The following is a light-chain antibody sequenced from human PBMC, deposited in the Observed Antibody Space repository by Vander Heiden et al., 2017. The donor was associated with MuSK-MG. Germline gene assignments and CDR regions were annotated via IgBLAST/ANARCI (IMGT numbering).Light chain of an antibody. CDR3: QQYDNPPPA. V-gene: IGKV1-33*01. CDR1: QDISNY. Sequence: DIKLTQSPSSLSASVGDRVTITCQASQDISNYLNWYQQKPGKAPKLLIYDASNLETGVPSRFSGSGSGTDFTLTISSLQPEDIATYYCQQYDNPPPAFGQGTRLEIK. CDR2: DAS. J-gene: IGKJ5*01.